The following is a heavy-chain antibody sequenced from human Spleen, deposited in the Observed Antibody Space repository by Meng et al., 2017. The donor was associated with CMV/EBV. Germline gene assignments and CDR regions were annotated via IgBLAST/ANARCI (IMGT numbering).Heavy chain of an antibody. CDR2: IKQDGSEK. J-gene: IGHJ5*02. CDR1: GFTFSSYW. CDR3: TRDIGYYWFDP. V-gene: IGHV3-7*03. D-gene: IGHD3-22*01. Sequence: GGSLRLSCAASGFTFSSYWMSWVRQAPGKGLEWVANIKQDGSEKYYVDSVKGRFTISRDNAKNSLYLQMNSLRAEDTAVYYCTRDIGYYWFDPWGQGTLVTVSS.